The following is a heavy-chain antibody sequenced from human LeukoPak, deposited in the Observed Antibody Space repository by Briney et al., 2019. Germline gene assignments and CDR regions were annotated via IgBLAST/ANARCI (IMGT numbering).Heavy chain of an antibody. J-gene: IGHJ4*02. D-gene: IGHD3-10*01. Sequence: GGSLRLSCAASGFTVSSNYMSWVRQAPGKGLEWVSVIYSGGSTYYADSVKGRFTISRDNSKNTLYLQMNSLRAEDTAAYYCARLWFGELSFDYWVQGTLVTVSS. V-gene: IGHV3-66*01. CDR2: IYSGGST. CDR3: ARLWFGELSFDY. CDR1: GFTVSSNY.